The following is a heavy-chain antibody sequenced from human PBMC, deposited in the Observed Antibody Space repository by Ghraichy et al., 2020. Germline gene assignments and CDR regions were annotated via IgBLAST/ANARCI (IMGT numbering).Heavy chain of an antibody. CDR1: GFTFSNCG. V-gene: IGHV3-30*18. CDR3: AKSHNTGAKSAYQYYGVDV. D-gene: IGHD7-27*01. CDR2: ISSDGSDK. J-gene: IGHJ6*02. Sequence: GGSLRLSCAASGFTFSNCGMHWVRQAPGKGPEWVAVISSDGSDKYYADSVRGRVTISRDNSKNTVYLHILSLRSEDTAVYYCAKSHNTGAKSAYQYYGVDVWGQGTTVTVSS.